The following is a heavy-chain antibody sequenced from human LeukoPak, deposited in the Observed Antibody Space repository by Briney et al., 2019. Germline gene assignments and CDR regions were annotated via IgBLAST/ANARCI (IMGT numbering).Heavy chain of an antibody. V-gene: IGHV4-38-2*01. CDR1: GYSISSGYY. CDR2: ISHSGST. CDR3: ASTVVVVPAASPGVHYYYMDV. J-gene: IGHJ6*03. D-gene: IGHD2-2*01. Sequence: SETLSLTCAVSGYSISSGYYRGWLRQPPGEGLGLVGSISHSGSTYYNPSLKSRVTISVDTSKNQFSLKLSSVTAADTAVYYCASTVVVVPAASPGVHYYYMDVWGKGTTVTVSS.